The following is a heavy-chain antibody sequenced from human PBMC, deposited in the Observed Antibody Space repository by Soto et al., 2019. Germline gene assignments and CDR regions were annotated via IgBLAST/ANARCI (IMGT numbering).Heavy chain of an antibody. V-gene: IGHV1-69*13. CDR2: IIPIFGTA. J-gene: IGHJ4*02. CDR3: ASKRDYYDSSGYSFSYFDY. D-gene: IGHD3-22*01. CDR1: GGTFSSYA. Sequence: GASVKVSCKASGGTFSSYAISWVRQAPGQGLEWMGGIIPIFGTANYAQKFQGRVTITADESTSTAYMELSGLRSEDTAVYYCASKRDYYDSSGYSFSYFDYWGQGTLVTVSS.